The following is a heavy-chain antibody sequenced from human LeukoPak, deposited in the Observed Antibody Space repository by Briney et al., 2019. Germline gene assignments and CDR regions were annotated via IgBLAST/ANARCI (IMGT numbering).Heavy chain of an antibody. CDR2: FDPEDGET. D-gene: IGHD5-12*01. CDR3: ARVRGGYSGPRGGTTIRPNWFDP. CDR1: GYTLTELS. V-gene: IGHV1-24*01. Sequence: ASVKVSCKVSGYTLTELSMHWVRQAPGKGLEWMGGFDPEDGETIYAQKFQGRVTMTRNTSISTAYMELSSLRSEDTAVYYCARVRGGYSGPRGGTTIRPNWFDPWGQGTLDTVSS. J-gene: IGHJ5*02.